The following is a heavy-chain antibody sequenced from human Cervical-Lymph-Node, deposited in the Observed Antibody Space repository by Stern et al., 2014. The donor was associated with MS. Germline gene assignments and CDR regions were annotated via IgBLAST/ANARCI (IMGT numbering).Heavy chain of an antibody. D-gene: IGHD6-13*01. Sequence: QVQLVQSGSELKKPGASVKVSCKASGYTFSNYAINWVRQAPGQGLEWMGWINTITGTPTYAQGFTGRFVFSLDTSVNTTYLQISSLKADDTAVYYCARAISSWYGENWFDLWAQGTLVTVSS. CDR2: INTITGTP. CDR1: GYTFSNYA. CDR3: ARAISSWYGENWFDL. V-gene: IGHV7-4-1*02. J-gene: IGHJ5*02.